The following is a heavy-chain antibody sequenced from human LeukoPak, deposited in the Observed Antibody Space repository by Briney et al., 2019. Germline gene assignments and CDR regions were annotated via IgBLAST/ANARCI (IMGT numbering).Heavy chain of an antibody. J-gene: IGHJ3*02. Sequence: PSETLSLTCAVSGYSISSGYYWGWIRQPPGKGLEWIGSIYHSGSTYYNPSLKSRVTISVDTSKSQFSLKLSSVTAADTAVYYCAREGGSYAFDIWGQGTMVTVAS. CDR2: IYHSGST. CDR3: AREGGSYAFDI. V-gene: IGHV4-38-2*01. CDR1: GYSISSGYY. D-gene: IGHD1-26*01.